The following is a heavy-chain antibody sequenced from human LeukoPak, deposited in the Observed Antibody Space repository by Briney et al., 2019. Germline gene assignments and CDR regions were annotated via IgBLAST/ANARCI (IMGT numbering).Heavy chain of an antibody. CDR1: DFTFSRYS. D-gene: IGHD4-17*01. J-gene: IGHJ6*01. CDR3: ARHGDGFYHGMDV. V-gene: IGHV3-21*01. CDR2: ISSGGHNI. Sequence: GGSLRLSCAATDFTFSRYSMNWFRQAPGEGLEWVSSISSGGHNIFYGDPVKGRFTISRDNAKNSLYLQVNSLRVEDTAVYYCARHGDGFYHGMDVWGQGTTVTVSS.